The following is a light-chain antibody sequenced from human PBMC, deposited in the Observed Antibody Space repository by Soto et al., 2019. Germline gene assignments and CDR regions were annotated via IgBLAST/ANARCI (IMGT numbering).Light chain of an antibody. J-gene: IGLJ1*01. CDR1: SSDVGAYNF. CDR3: SSYTTSAPYV. Sequence: QSVLSQPASVSGCRGQSITICCTGTSSDVGAYNFVSWYQHHPARPPKRIIYEVTIRPSGVSNRFSGSKSGNTAFLPISGLQAEDEADYYCSSYTTSAPYVFGSGTKVTVL. V-gene: IGLV2-14*01. CDR2: EVT.